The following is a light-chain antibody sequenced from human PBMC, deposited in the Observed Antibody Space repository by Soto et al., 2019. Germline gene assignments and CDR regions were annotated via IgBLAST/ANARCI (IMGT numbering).Light chain of an antibody. CDR1: SSNIGAGYD. V-gene: IGLV1-40*01. J-gene: IGLJ1*01. CDR3: QSYDSSLGGSYV. CDR2: ANT. Sequence: QSVLTQPPSVSGAPGQRVTISCTGSSSNIGAGYDVHWYQHLPGTAPQLLIYANTIRPSGVPDRFSASKSGTSASLAITGLQSEDEADYYCQSYDSSLGGSYVFGTGTKLTVL.